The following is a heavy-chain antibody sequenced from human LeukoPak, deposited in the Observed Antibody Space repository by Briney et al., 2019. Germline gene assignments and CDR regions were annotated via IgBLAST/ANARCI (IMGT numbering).Heavy chain of an antibody. Sequence: SETLSLTCTVSGGSIISSSYYWGWIRQPPGKGLEWIGSIYYSGNTYYNPSLKSRVTISVDTSKNQFSLKLSSVTAADTAVYYCARAPDPPYCGGDCYSLDYFDYWGQGALVTVSS. CDR3: ARAPDPPYCGGDCYSLDYFDY. D-gene: IGHD2-21*02. CDR2: IYYSGNT. V-gene: IGHV4-39*07. J-gene: IGHJ4*02. CDR1: GGSIISSSYY.